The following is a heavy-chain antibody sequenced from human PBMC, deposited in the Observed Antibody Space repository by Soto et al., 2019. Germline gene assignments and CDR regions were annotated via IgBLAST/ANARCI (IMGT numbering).Heavy chain of an antibody. CDR2: ISYDGSNK. CDR3: AREHYSNYVPKKNWFDP. CDR1: GFTFSSYA. V-gene: IGHV3-30-3*01. Sequence: GGSLRLSGAASGFTFSSYAMHWVRQAPGKGLEWVAVISYDGSNKYYADSVKGRFTISRDNSKNTLYLQMNSLRAEDTAVYYCAREHYSNYVPKKNWFDPWGQGTLVTVSS. J-gene: IGHJ5*02. D-gene: IGHD4-4*01.